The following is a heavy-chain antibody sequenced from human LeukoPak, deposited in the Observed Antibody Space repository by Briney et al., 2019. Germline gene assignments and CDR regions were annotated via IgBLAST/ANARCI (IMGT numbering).Heavy chain of an antibody. Sequence: AGGSLRLSCAASGFTFSSYWMHCVRQAPGKGLVWVSRINADGSSTSYADSVKGRFTISRDNAKNTLYLQMNSLGAEDTAVYYCARGNYNWFDPWGQGTLVTVSS. CDR1: GFTFSSYW. CDR2: INADGSST. V-gene: IGHV3-74*01. D-gene: IGHD3-10*01. J-gene: IGHJ5*02. CDR3: ARGNYNWFDP.